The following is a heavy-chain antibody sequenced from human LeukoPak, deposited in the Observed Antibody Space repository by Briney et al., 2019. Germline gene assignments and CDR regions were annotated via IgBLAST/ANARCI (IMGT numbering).Heavy chain of an antibody. V-gene: IGHV1-8*01. CDR1: GYMLTSYD. CDR3: ARPTNRPSRYYGMDV. Sequence: ASVKVSCKASGYMLTSYDMNWVRQATGQGPEYMGWMNPASGNTGYAQKFQGGVTMTWDTSINTAYMELRSLRYEDTAVYYCARPTNRPSRYYGMDVWGQGTTVTVSS. D-gene: IGHD2-8*01. CDR2: MNPASGNT. J-gene: IGHJ6*02.